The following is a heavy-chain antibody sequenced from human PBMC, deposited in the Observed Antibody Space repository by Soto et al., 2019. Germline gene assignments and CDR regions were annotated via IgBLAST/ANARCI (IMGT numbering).Heavy chain of an antibody. D-gene: IGHD2-15*01. Sequence: QVQLVQSGAEVKKPGASVKVSCKASGYTFTGYYMHWVRQAPGQGLEWMGWINPNSGGTNYAQKFQGRVTITADESTSTAYMELSSLRSEDTAVYYCARELGGGYHDYWGQGTLVTVSS. CDR3: ARELGGGYHDY. CDR1: GYTFTGYY. J-gene: IGHJ4*02. CDR2: INPNSGGT. V-gene: IGHV1-2*02.